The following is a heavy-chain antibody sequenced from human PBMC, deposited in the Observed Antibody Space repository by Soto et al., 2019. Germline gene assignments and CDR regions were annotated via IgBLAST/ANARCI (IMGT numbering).Heavy chain of an antibody. D-gene: IGHD3-22*01. J-gene: IGHJ4*02. CDR1: GFDFSSYG. CDR3: AKDTYFYDTSGYYIFDY. CDR2: ISYDGSNE. Sequence: VGSLRLSCAASGFDFSSYGIHWVRQAPGKGLEWVAGISYDGSNEHYTDSVKGRFTISRDNSKNTLYLQMNSLRAEDTAVYYCAKDTYFYDTSGYYIFDYWGQGTLVTVSS. V-gene: IGHV3-30*18.